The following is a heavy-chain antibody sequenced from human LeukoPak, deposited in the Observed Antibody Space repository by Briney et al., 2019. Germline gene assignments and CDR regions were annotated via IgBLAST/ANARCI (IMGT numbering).Heavy chain of an antibody. J-gene: IGHJ6*02. Sequence: GGSLRLSCAASGFTFSDYYMDWVRQAPGMGLEWVGRIRNKANSYTTEYAASVSGRFTISRDDSKDSLCLQMNSLKTEDTAVYYCARESKLGAAPTGGYYYYGMDVWGRGTTVTVSS. V-gene: IGHV3-72*01. CDR2: IRNKANSYTT. CDR1: GFTFSDYY. D-gene: IGHD2-15*01. CDR3: ARESKLGAAPTGGYYYYGMDV.